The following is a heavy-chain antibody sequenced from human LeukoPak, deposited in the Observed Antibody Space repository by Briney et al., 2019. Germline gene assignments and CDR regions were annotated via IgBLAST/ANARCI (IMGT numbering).Heavy chain of an antibody. J-gene: IGHJ4*02. V-gene: IGHV1-46*01. D-gene: IGHD1-14*01. CDR1: GYTFTSYY. Sequence: GASVKVSCKASGYTFTSYYMHWVRQAPGQGLEWMGIINPSGGSTSYAQKFQGRVTMTRDTSTSTVYMELSSLRSKDTAVYYCARESEINGFDYWGQGTLVTVSS. CDR2: INPSGGST. CDR3: ARESEINGFDY.